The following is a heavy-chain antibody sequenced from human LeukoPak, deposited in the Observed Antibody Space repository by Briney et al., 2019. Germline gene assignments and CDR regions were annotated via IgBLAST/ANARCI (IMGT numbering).Heavy chain of an antibody. CDR2: IRYDGSNK. Sequence: GGSLRLSCAASGFTFSSYGMHWVRQAPGKGLEGLAFIRYDGSNKYYADSVKGRFTISRDNSKNTLYLQMTSLRAEDTAVYYCAKDTTPPKAWFDPWGQGTLVAVSS. D-gene: IGHD1-14*01. J-gene: IGHJ5*02. CDR1: GFTFSSYG. CDR3: AKDTTPPKAWFDP. V-gene: IGHV3-30*02.